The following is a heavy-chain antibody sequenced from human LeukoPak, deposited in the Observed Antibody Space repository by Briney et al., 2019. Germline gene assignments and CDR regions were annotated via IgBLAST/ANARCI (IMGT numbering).Heavy chain of an antibody. Sequence: SETLSLTCTVSGGSISSGGYYWSWIRQHPGNGLVWIGYIYYSGSTYYNPSLKSRVTISVDTSKNQFSLKLSSVTAADTAVYYCARYYYDSSGYYYPTFDYWGQGTLVTVSS. J-gene: IGHJ4*02. CDR2: IYYSGST. V-gene: IGHV4-31*03. D-gene: IGHD3-22*01. CDR1: GGSISSGGYY. CDR3: ARYYYDSSGYYYPTFDY.